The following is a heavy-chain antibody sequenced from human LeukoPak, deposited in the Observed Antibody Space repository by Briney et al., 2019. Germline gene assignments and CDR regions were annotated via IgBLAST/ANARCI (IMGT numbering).Heavy chain of an antibody. J-gene: IGHJ4*02. CDR1: GYTSTSYD. CDR2: MNPNRGNT. D-gene: IGHD3-9*01. CDR3: ARFRGGYDILTGYLGY. Sequence: ASVKVSCKASGYTSTSYDINWVRQATGQGLEWMGWMNPNRGNTGYAQKFQGRVTTTRNTSISTAYMELSSLRSDDTAVYYCARFRGGYDILTGYLGYWGQGTLVTVSS. V-gene: IGHV1-8*01.